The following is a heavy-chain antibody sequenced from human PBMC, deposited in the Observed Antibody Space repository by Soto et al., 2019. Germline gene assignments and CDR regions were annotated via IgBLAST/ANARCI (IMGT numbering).Heavy chain of an antibody. V-gene: IGHV1-8*01. J-gene: IGHJ5*02. D-gene: IGHD3-22*01. CDR2: INSKSGNR. CDR3: ARGIKYVVYSRWLGP. Sequence: VRQAGGQGLEYVGWINSKSGNRGYVQKFQGRVTITRDTSINTAYMELSSLRSEDTAVYYCARGIKYVVYSRWLGPLGPGTLVIVSP.